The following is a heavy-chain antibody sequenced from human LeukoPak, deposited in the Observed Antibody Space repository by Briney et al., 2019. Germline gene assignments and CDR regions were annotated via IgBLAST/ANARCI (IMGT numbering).Heavy chain of an antibody. D-gene: IGHD2-8*01. CDR3: ARVAPYCTNGVCYDAFDI. Sequence: ASVKVSCKASGYTFTSYDINWVRQATGQGLEWMGWMNPNSGNTGYAQKFQGRVTITRNTSISTAYMELSSLRSEDTAVYYCARVAPYCTNGVCYDAFDIWGQGTMVTVSS. J-gene: IGHJ3*02. V-gene: IGHV1-8*03. CDR1: GYTFTSYD. CDR2: MNPNSGNT.